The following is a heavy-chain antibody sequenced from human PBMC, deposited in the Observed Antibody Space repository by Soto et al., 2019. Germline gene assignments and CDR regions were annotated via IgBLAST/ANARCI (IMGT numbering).Heavy chain of an antibody. D-gene: IGHD5-18*01. V-gene: IGHV3-11*01. CDR2: ISRSGTTI. Sequence: QMQLVESGGGLVEPGGSLRLSCEASGFTFSHHYMSWIRQAPGKGLEWVSYISRSGTTIYYADSVRGRFTISRDNSKNSLYLQMDSLRAEDTAMYYCGRDPELWDENVATRPSTYYSGMDVWGQGTTVTVSS. CDR3: GRDPELWDENVATRPSTYYSGMDV. J-gene: IGHJ6*02. CDR1: GFTFSHHY.